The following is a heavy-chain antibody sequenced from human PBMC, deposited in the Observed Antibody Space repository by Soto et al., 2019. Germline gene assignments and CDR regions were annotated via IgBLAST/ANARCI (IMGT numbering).Heavy chain of an antibody. Sequence: SLRLSCSASGFTFSEYSMHWVRQAPGKGLQYVSTISSDGDITYYADSVKGRFTISRDNSKNTLYLQMNSLRPEDTAVYYCVKVSTFYDILTGYYSTNFFDLWGQGSLVTVSS. CDR3: VKVSTFYDILTGYYSTNFFDL. J-gene: IGHJ5*02. CDR1: GFTFSEYS. V-gene: IGHV3-64D*06. CDR2: ISSDGDIT. D-gene: IGHD3-9*01.